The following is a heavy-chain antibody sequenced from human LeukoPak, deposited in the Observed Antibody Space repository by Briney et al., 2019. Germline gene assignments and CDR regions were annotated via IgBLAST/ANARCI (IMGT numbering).Heavy chain of an antibody. Sequence: KPSETLSLTCTVSGGSISSYYWSWVRQPPGKGLEWIGYIYYSGSTNYNPSLKSRVTISVDTSKNQFSLKLSSVTAADTAVYYCVRGGIVATSTRIPLFDSWGQGTLVTVSS. CDR1: GGSISSYY. V-gene: IGHV4-59*01. D-gene: IGHD1-26*01. J-gene: IGHJ4*02. CDR2: IYYSGST. CDR3: VRGGIVATSTRIPLFDS.